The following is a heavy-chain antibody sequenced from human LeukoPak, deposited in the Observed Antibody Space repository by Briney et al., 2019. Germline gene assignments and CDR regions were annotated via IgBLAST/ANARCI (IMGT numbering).Heavy chain of an antibody. V-gene: IGHV5-51*01. D-gene: IGHD3-22*01. CDR3: ARHDYYDSSGYSAGDY. Sequence: GESLKISCKGSGYSFTGYCIGWVRQMPGKGLEWMGIIYPGDSDTRYSPSFQGQVTISAGKSISTAYLQWSSLKASDTAMYYCARHDYYDSSGYSAGDYWGQGTLVTVSS. CDR1: GYSFTGYC. J-gene: IGHJ4*02. CDR2: IYPGDSDT.